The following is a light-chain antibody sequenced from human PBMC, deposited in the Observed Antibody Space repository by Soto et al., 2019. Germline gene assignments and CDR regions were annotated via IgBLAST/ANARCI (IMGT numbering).Light chain of an antibody. V-gene: IGLV2-23*02. CDR3: CSFGGDSPFVI. CDR2: EDT. CDR1: ISDVGSYHP. Sequence: QSALTQPASVSGSPGQSITISCTGTISDVGSYHPVSWYQQHPDKAPKLMIYEDTKRPSGVSDRFSGSTSGNTASLTISGLQAEDEADYYCCSFGGDSPFVIFGGGTKLTVL. J-gene: IGLJ2*01.